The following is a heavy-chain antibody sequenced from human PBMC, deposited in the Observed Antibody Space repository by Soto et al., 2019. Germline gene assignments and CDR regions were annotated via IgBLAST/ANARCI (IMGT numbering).Heavy chain of an antibody. J-gene: IGHJ5*02. CDR2: IYYSGST. CDR1: GGSISSSSYY. Sequence: QLQLQESGPGLVKPSETLSLTCTVSGGSISSSSYYWGWIRQPPGKGLEWIGSIYYSGSTYYNPSXXSRVTISVDTXRNQFXXKLSSVTAADTAVYYCASEGDIVVVVAATRGGFDPWGQGTLVTVSS. D-gene: IGHD2-15*01. CDR3: ASEGDIVVVVAATRGGFDP. V-gene: IGHV4-39*01.